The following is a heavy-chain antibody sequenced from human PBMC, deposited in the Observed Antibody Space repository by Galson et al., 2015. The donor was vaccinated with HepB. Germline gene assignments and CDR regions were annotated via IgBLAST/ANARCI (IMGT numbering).Heavy chain of an antibody. CDR2: ISHDGSNI. CDR1: GFTFSSYG. D-gene: IGHD1-14*01. Sequence: SLRLSCAGSGFTFSSYGIHWVRQAPGKGLEWVAVISHDGSNIWYGDSVKGRFSISRGNSKNTVLLQMSTLRAEDSAVYYCANSQLPRTDHFDCWGQGTPVIVSS. V-gene: IGHV3-30*18. CDR3: ANSQLPRTDHFDC. J-gene: IGHJ4*02.